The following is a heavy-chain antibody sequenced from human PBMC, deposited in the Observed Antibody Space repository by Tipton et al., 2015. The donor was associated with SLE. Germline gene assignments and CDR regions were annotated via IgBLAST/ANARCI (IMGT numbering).Heavy chain of an antibody. Sequence: TLSLTCTVSGGSISRYYWGWIRQPAGKGLEWIGRIYTGGNTKYNPSLESRVTLSVDASKDQFSLRLTSVTAADTAVYYCAREFLNPVTTVHYYFDLWGRGTLVTVSS. V-gene: IGHV4-4*07. CDR3: AREFLNPVTTVHYYFDL. D-gene: IGHD4-11*01. J-gene: IGHJ2*01. CDR1: GGSISRYY. CDR2: IYTGGNT.